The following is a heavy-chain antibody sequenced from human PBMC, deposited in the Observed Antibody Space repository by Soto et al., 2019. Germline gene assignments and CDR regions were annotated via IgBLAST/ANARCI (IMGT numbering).Heavy chain of an antibody. CDR3: ERAPSIEWLRIVDV. CDR1: GFTFSSYA. D-gene: IGHD5-12*01. J-gene: IGHJ6*04. V-gene: IGHV3-48*01. CDR2: ISGSGGTI. Sequence: GGSLRLSCAASGFTFSSYAMSWVRQAPGKGLEWVSSISGSGGTIYYADSVKGRFTISRDNAKNSLYLQMNSLRAEDTAVYYCERAPSIEWLRIVDVWGKGTTVTVSS.